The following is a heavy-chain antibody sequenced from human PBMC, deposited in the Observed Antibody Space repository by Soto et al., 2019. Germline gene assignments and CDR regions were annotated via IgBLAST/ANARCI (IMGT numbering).Heavy chain of an antibody. D-gene: IGHD3-22*01. CDR3: ARVSPDYYDSSGYVGP. J-gene: IGHJ5*02. Sequence: SETLSLTCTVSGGSISTYYGSWIRQPPGKGLEWIGYIYYSGSTNYNPSLKSRVTISVDTSKNQFSLKLSSVTAADTAVYYCARVSPDYYDSSGYVGPWGQGTLVTVSS. CDR2: IYYSGST. CDR1: GGSISTYY. V-gene: IGHV4-59*12.